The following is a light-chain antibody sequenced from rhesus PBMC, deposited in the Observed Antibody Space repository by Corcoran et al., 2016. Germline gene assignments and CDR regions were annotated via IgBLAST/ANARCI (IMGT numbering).Light chain of an antibody. Sequence: QPVLTQQTSLSASPGTSARLTCTLYSGINFDSYSIFWYQQKPGSPPRYLVYYYSASNTGQGSRVPSRFSGSKDPSANAGLLRISGLQSEDEADYYCAIWHNNAYIFGAGTRLTVL. CDR2: YYSASNT. CDR1: SGINFDSYS. CDR3: AIWHNNAYI. V-gene: IGLV5-69*01. J-gene: IGLJ1*01.